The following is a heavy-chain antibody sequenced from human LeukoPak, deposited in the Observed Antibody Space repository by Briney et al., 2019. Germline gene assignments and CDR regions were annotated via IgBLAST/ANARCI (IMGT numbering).Heavy chain of an antibody. D-gene: IGHD3-9*01. V-gene: IGHV1-18*01. CDR1: GYTFTSYG. Sequence: ASVKVSCKASGYTFTSYGISWVRQAPGQGLEWMGWISAYNGNTNYAQKLQGRVTMTTDTSTSTAYMELRSLRSDDTAVYYCARSIRYFDWLTTSYFDYWGQGTLVTVSS. J-gene: IGHJ4*02. CDR2: ISAYNGNT. CDR3: ARSIRYFDWLTTSYFDY.